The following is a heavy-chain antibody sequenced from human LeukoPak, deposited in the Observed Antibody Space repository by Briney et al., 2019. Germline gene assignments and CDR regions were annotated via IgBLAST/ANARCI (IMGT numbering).Heavy chain of an antibody. CDR2: IYYSGNT. CDR3: ARKNDFDI. J-gene: IGHJ3*02. V-gene: IGHV4-59*01. CDR1: GGSITSDH. D-gene: IGHD2/OR15-2a*01. Sequence: SETLSLTCTVSGGSITSDHWNWIRQPPGKGLEWIGCIYYSGNTYYNPSLKSRVTISVDMSKNQFSLRLTSVTAADTAVYYCARKNDFDIWGRGTLVTVSS.